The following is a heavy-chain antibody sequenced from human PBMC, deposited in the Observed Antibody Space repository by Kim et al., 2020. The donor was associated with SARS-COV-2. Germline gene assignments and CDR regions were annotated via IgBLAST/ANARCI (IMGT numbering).Heavy chain of an antibody. V-gene: IGHV4-61*02. J-gene: IGHJ4*02. Sequence: SETLSLTCTVSGGSISSGSYYWSWIRQPAGKGLEWIGRIYTCGSTNYNPSLKSRVTISVDTSKNQFSLKLSSVTAAETAVYYCAREGGNSGYFARFIDFWGQGILVTVSS. D-gene: IGHD5-12*01. CDR2: IYTCGST. CDR1: GGSISSGSYY. CDR3: AREGGNSGYFARFIDF.